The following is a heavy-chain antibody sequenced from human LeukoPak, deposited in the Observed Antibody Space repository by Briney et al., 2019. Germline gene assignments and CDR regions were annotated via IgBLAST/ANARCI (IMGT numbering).Heavy chain of an antibody. CDR2: ISGSGDNT. J-gene: IGHJ4*02. Sequence: GSLRLSCAASGFTFSSYAMSWVRQAPGKGLEWVSSISGSGDNTHYADSVRGRFTISRDNSKNTLYLQMKSLRAEDTAVYYCAKDDRSGGNAGRSEYWGQGTLVTVSS. V-gene: IGHV3-23*01. CDR3: AKDDRSGGNAGRSEY. D-gene: IGHD4-23*01. CDR1: GFTFSSYA.